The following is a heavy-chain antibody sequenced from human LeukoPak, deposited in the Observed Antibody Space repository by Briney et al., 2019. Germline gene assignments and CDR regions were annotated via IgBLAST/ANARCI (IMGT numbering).Heavy chain of an antibody. J-gene: IGHJ4*02. CDR3: ARVYEYYYGSGSPYYFDY. Sequence: FTXXXYSMNWVRQAPGKGLEWVSSISSSSSYIYYADSVKGRFTISRDNAKNSLYLQMNSLRAEDTAVYYCARVYEYYYGSGSPYYFDYWGQGTLVTVSS. CDR1: FTXXXYS. CDR2: ISSSSSYI. D-gene: IGHD3-10*01. V-gene: IGHV3-21*01.